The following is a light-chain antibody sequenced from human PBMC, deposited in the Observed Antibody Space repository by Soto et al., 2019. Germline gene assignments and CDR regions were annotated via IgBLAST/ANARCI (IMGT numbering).Light chain of an antibody. Sequence: QSALTQPASVSGSPGQSITISCTGTSSDVGGYNYVSWYQQHPGKAPKLMIYEVSHRPSEISSRFSGSKSGNTASLTISGLQAEDEADYYCCSYPRSSPLNVFGTGTKPTVL. J-gene: IGLJ1*01. V-gene: IGLV2-14*01. CDR1: SSDVGGYNY. CDR3: CSYPRSSPLNV. CDR2: EVS.